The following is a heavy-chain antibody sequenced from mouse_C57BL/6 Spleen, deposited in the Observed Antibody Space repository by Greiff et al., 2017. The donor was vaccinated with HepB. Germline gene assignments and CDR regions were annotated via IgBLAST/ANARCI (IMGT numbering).Heavy chain of an antibody. CDR2: IDPETGGT. Sequence: VQLQQSGAELVRPGASVTLSCKASGYTFTDYEMHWVKQTPVHGLEWIGAIDPETGGTAYNQKFKGKAILTADQSSSTAYMELRSLTSEDSAVYYCTRKRGDAMDYWGQGTSVTVSS. CDR3: TRKRGDAMDY. V-gene: IGHV1-15*01. J-gene: IGHJ4*01. CDR1: GYTFTDYE.